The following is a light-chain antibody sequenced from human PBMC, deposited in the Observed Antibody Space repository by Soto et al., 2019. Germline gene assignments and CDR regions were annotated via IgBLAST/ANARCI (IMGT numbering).Light chain of an antibody. Sequence: EIVLTQSPDTLSLFPGERATLSCRASQNVGNYLAWYQEKPGQAPRLLISDSSNWATGIPARFSGSGSGTDFTLTISGLEPDDFALYFCQQRADWPITFGPGTKVDIK. CDR3: QQRADWPIT. V-gene: IGKV3-11*01. CDR2: DSS. CDR1: QNVGNY. J-gene: IGKJ3*01.